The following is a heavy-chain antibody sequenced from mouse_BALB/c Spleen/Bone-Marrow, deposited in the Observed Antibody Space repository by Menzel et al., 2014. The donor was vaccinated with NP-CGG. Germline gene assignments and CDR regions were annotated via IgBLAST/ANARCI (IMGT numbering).Heavy chain of an antibody. J-gene: IGHJ1*01. Sequence: VKLMESGPGLVAPSQSLSITCTVSGFSLTSFGVHWVRRSPGKGLEWLGVIWAGGSTNYYSALMSRLSISKDNSKSQVFLKMNSLQTDDTAMYYCARDRYYYGSPYWYFDVWGAGTTVTVSS. D-gene: IGHD1-1*01. CDR1: GFSLTSFG. CDR2: IWAGGST. V-gene: IGHV2-9*02. CDR3: ARDRYYYGSPYWYFDV.